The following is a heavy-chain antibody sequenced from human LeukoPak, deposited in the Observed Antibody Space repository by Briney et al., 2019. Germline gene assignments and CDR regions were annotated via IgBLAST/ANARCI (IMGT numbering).Heavy chain of an antibody. CDR2: IYSTGST. J-gene: IGHJ4*02. V-gene: IGHV4-59*01. D-gene: IGHD3-9*01. CDR3: ARDGYYNPLDY. CDR1: GGSINSFF. Sequence: SETLSLTRTVSGGSINSFFWSWIRQPPGKGLEWIGYIYSTGSTNYNPSLKSRVSISIDTSKNQFSLKLDSVTAADTAVYYCARDGYYNPLDYWGQGTLVTVSS.